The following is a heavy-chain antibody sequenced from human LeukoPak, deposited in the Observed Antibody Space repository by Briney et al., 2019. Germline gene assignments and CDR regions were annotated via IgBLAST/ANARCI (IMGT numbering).Heavy chain of an antibody. CDR2: INHSGST. Sequence: SETLSLACAVYGGSFSGYYWSWIRQPPGKGLEWIGEINHSGSTNYNPSLKSRVTISVETSKNQFSLKLSSVTAADTAVYYCARDRGFGEFRTWGQGTLVTVSS. CDR1: GGSFSGYY. D-gene: IGHD3-10*01. J-gene: IGHJ4*02. V-gene: IGHV4-34*01. CDR3: ARDRGFGEFRT.